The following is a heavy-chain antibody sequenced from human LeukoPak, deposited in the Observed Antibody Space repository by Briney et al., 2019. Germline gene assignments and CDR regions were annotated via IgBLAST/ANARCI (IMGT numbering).Heavy chain of an antibody. CDR1: GYTFTSYY. J-gene: IGHJ5*02. Sequence: ASVKVSCKASGYTFTSYYMHWVRQAPGQGLEWMGIINPSGDSTSYAQKFQGRVTMTRDTSTSTVYMELSSLRSEDTAVYYCARDLYYYDSSGYGEHPLDPWGQGTLVTVSS. V-gene: IGHV1-46*01. D-gene: IGHD3-22*01. CDR2: INPSGDST. CDR3: ARDLYYYDSSGYGEHPLDP.